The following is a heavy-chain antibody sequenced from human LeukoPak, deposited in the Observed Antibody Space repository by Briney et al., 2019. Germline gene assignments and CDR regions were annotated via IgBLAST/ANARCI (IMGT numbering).Heavy chain of an antibody. V-gene: IGHV3-53*04. J-gene: IGHJ4*02. D-gene: IGHD6-13*01. CDR1: GFTVSTNY. CDR3: ATLFGAAGRHFDY. CDR2: IYSGGIT. Sequence: GGSLRLSCAAPGFTVSTNYMSWGRQAPGKGLERVSVIYSGGITYYADSVNGRFTNSTHNSKNTLYLQMNSLRAADTAVYYCATLFGAAGRHFDYWGQGTLVTVSS.